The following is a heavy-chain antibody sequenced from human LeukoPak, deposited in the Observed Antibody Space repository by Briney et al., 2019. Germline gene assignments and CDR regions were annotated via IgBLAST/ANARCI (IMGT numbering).Heavy chain of an antibody. V-gene: IGHV1-2*02. Sequence: ASVKVSCKASGYTFTDYYRHWVRQAPGQGFEWMGWINPNDGDTNYAQKFQGRVTMTRDTSISTAHMEVSRLRSDDTAVYYCARANFLYCSSSTCLFDYWGQGTLVTVSS. CDR1: GYTFTDYY. CDR2: INPNDGDT. D-gene: IGHD2-2*01. J-gene: IGHJ4*02. CDR3: ARANFLYCSSSTCLFDY.